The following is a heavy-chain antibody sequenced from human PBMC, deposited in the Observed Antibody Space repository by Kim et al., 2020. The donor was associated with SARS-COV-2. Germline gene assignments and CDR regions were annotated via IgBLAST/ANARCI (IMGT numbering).Heavy chain of an antibody. CDR1: GGSISSYY. Sequence: SETLSLTCTVSGGSISSYYWSWIRQPPGKGLEWIGYIYYSGSTNYNPSLKSRVTISVDTSKNQFSLKLSSVTAADTAVYYCARDRKYFDWPYYFDYWGQGTLVTVSS. CDR3: ARDRKYFDWPYYFDY. J-gene: IGHJ4*02. V-gene: IGHV4-59*13. D-gene: IGHD3-9*01. CDR2: IYYSGST.